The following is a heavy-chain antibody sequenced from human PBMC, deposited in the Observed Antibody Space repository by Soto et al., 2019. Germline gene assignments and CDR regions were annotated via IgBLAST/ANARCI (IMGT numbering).Heavy chain of an antibody. V-gene: IGHV4-34*01. CDR1: GGSFSGYY. CDR3: ARGTTVTSDY. CDR2: INHSGST. J-gene: IGHJ4*02. Sequence: PSETLALTFAVYGGSFSGYYWSWIRQPPGKGLEWIGEINHSGSTNYNPSLKSRVTISVDTSKNQFSLKLSSVTAADTAVYYCARGTTVTSDYWGQGTLVTVSS. D-gene: IGHD4-17*01.